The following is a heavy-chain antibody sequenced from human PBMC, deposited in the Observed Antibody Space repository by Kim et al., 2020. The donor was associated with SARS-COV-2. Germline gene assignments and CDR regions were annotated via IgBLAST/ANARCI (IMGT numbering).Heavy chain of an antibody. Sequence: GGSLRLSCAASGFTFSSYDMHWVRQATGKGLEWVSAIGTAGDTYYPGSVKGRFTISRENAKNSLYLQLNSLRAGDTAVYYCARVGYDCWSGYPRSYWYFDLWGRGTLVTVSS. J-gene: IGHJ2*01. CDR2: IGTAGDT. D-gene: IGHD3-3*01. CDR1: GFTFSSYD. CDR3: ARVGYDCWSGYPRSYWYFDL. V-gene: IGHV3-13*01.